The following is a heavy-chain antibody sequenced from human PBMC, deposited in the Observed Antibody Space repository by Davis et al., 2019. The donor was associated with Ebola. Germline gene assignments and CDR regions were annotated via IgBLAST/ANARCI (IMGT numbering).Heavy chain of an antibody. V-gene: IGHV3-21*01. D-gene: IGHD5-18*01. CDR2: ISSTGSYM. J-gene: IGHJ3*02. CDR1: GFTFSTYT. CDR3: ARVRVDSPMVNAFDI. Sequence: GESLKISCAASGFTFSTYTMNWVRQAPGKGLEWVSSISSTGSYMYYADSMKGRFTVSRDNAKTSLYLQMDRLRAEDTAVYYCARVRVDSPMVNAFDIWGQGTMVTVSS.